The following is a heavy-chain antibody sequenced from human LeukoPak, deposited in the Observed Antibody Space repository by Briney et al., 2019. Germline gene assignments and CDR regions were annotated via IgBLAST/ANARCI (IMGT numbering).Heavy chain of an antibody. V-gene: IGHV1-24*01. Sequence: GASVKVSCKASGGTFSSYAISWVRQSPGKGLDWMGGFDPESGETVYAKQFQGRVSMTEDTSTETAYLELNSLTSEDTAVYYCAVIAPLFDYWGQGTLVTVSS. D-gene: IGHD6-13*01. J-gene: IGHJ4*02. CDR3: AVIAPLFDY. CDR1: GGTFSSYA. CDR2: FDPESGET.